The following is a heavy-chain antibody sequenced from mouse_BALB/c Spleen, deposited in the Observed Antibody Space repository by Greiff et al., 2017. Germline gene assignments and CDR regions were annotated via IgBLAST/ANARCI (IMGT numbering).Heavy chain of an antibody. D-gene: IGHD2-4*01. J-gene: IGHJ3*01. V-gene: IGHV5-9-3*01. CDR1: GFTFSSYA. CDR3: ARHEDDYDAWFAY. Sequence: EVQLVESGGGLVKPGGSLKLSCAASGFTFSSYAMSWVRQTPEKRLEWVATISSGGSYTYYPDSVKGRFTISRDNAKNTLYLQMSSLRSEDTAMYYCARHEDDYDAWFAYWGQGTLVTVSA. CDR2: ISSGGSYT.